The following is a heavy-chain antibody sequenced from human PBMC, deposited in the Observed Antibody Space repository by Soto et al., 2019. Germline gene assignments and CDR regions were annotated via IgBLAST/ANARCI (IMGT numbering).Heavy chain of an antibody. CDR3: AKDHGVGHSQYFQH. V-gene: IGHV3-23*01. CDR1: GFTFSSYA. Sequence: GGSLRLSCAASGFTFSSYAMSWVRQAPGKGLEWVSAISGSGGSTYYADSVKGRFTISRDNSKNTRYLQMNSLRAEDTAVYYCAKDHGVGHSQYFQHWGQGTLVTVSS. D-gene: IGHD2-21*01. CDR2: ISGSGGST. J-gene: IGHJ1*01.